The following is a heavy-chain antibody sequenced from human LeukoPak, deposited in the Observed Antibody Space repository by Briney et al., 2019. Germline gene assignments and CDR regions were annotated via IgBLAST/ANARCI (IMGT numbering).Heavy chain of an antibody. V-gene: IGHV4-34*01. CDR2: INHSGST. CDR3: ASFESLVGY. Sequence: SETLSLTCAVYGGSFSGYYWSWIRQPPGKGLEWIGEINHSGSTNYNPSLKSRVTISVDTSKNQFSLKLSSVTAADTAVYYCASFESLVGYWGQGTLVTVSS. CDR1: GGSFSGYY. J-gene: IGHJ4*02.